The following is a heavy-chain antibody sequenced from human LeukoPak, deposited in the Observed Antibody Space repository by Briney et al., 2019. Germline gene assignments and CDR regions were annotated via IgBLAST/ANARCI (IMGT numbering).Heavy chain of an antibody. Sequence: PSETLSLTCTVSGYSISSGYYWGWIRQPPGKGLEWIGSIYHSGSTYYNPSLKSRVTISVDTSKNQFSLKLSSVTAADTAVYYCARADFYGGNGYFDYWGQGTLVTVSS. CDR2: IYHSGST. CDR1: GYSISSGYY. V-gene: IGHV4-38-2*02. D-gene: IGHD4-23*01. J-gene: IGHJ4*02. CDR3: ARADFYGGNGYFDY.